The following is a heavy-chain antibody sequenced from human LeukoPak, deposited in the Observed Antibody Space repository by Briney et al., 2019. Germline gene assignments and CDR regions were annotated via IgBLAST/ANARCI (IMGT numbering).Heavy chain of an antibody. CDR1: GYSISSGYY. J-gene: IGHJ4*02. V-gene: IGHV4-38-2*02. CDR3: ARDSALAQAVMFDY. CDR2: IDHSGST. Sequence: SETLSLTCTVSGYSISSGYYWGWIRQPPGKGLEWTGSIDHSGSTYYNPSLKSRITISLDTSKNQFSRNLSSVTAADTAVYYCARDSALAQAVMFDYWGQGTLVTVSS. D-gene: IGHD6-19*01.